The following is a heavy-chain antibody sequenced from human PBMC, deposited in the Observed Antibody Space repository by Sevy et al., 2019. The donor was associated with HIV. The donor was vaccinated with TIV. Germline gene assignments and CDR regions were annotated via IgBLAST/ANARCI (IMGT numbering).Heavy chain of an antibody. Sequence: GGSLRLSCAASGFTFSNDPMNWVRQAPGKGLEWLSYISAGSTTIYYADSVKGRFTISRDNSKNTPYLQMNSLRAEDTAVYYCARARYYDSSGYYYDPNFDYWGQGTLVTVS. CDR3: ARARYYDSSGYYYDPNFDY. CDR1: GFTFSNDP. V-gene: IGHV3-48*01. CDR2: ISAGSTTI. D-gene: IGHD3-22*01. J-gene: IGHJ4*02.